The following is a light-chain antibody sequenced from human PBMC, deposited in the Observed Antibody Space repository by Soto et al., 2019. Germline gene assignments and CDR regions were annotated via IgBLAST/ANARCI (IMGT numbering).Light chain of an antibody. J-gene: IGLJ2*01. Sequence: ALTQPASVSGSPGQSITIPCTGTSSDVGGYNYVSWYQQHPGKAPKLMIYEVSNRPSGVSNRFSGSKSGNTASLTISGLQAEDEADYYCSSYTSSSTVVFGGGTKVTVL. CDR2: EVS. CDR1: SSDVGGYNY. CDR3: SSYTSSSTVV. V-gene: IGLV2-14*01.